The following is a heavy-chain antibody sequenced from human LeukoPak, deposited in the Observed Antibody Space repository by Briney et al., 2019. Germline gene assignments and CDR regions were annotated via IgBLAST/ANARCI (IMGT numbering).Heavy chain of an antibody. V-gene: IGHV3-7*03. D-gene: IGHD3-22*01. CDR1: GFTFSSYW. Sequence: PGESLRLSCAASGFTFSSYWMSWVRQVPGKGLEWVANIKQDGSEKYYVDSVKGRFTISRDNAKNSLHLQMNSLRAEDTAVYYCATPLDYYDSSGYHQGGDWGQGTLVTVSS. CDR3: ATPLDYYDSSGYHQGGD. J-gene: IGHJ4*02. CDR2: IKQDGSEK.